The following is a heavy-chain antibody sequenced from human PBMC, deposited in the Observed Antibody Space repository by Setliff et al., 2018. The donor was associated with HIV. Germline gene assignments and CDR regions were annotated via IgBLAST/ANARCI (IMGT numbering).Heavy chain of an antibody. Sequence: SETLSLTCTVPGGSINRSNYYWGWIRQPPGKGLEWIGTISYTGSTYYDPSLKSRVTISLDTSKNQFFLKLSSVTAPDTAIYYCARQTWEYYDTLTGYYRSPKSFDSWGQGTLVTVS. CDR3: ARQTWEYYDTLTGYYRSPKSFDS. CDR1: GGSINRSNYY. D-gene: IGHD3-9*01. V-gene: IGHV4-39*01. CDR2: ISYTGST. J-gene: IGHJ4*02.